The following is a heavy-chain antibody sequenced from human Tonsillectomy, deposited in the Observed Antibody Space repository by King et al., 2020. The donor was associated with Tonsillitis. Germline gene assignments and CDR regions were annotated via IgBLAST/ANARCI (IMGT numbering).Heavy chain of an antibody. Sequence: TLKESGPALVKPTQTLTLTCTFSGFSLSTSGMCVSWIRQPPGKALEWLARIDWDDDKYYSTSLKTRLTISKDTSKNQVVLTMTNMDPVDTATYYCARDVSYSYGPGHYMDVWGKGTTVTVSS. J-gene: IGHJ6*03. V-gene: IGHV2-70*11. CDR3: ARDVSYSYGPGHYMDV. D-gene: IGHD5-18*01. CDR2: IDWDDDK. CDR1: GFSLSTSGMC.